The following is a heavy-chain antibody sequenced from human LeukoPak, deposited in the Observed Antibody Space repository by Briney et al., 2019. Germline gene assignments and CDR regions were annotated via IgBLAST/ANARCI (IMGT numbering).Heavy chain of an antibody. D-gene: IGHD1-1*01. V-gene: IGHV3-30*18. CDR1: GFTFSSYG. CDR2: ISYDGSNK. J-gene: IGHJ5*02. CDR3: AKAPTTGTARWFDP. Sequence: GGSLRLSCAASGFTFSSYGMHWVRQAPGKGLEWVAVISYDGSNKYYADSVKGRFTISRDNSENTLNLQMNSLRAEDTAVYYCAKAPTTGTARWFDPWGQGTLVTVSS.